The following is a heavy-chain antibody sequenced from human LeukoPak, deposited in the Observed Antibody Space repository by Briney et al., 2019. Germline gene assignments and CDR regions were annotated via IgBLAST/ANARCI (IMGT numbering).Heavy chain of an antibody. V-gene: IGHV4-39*01. Sequence: SETLSLTCTVSGGPISSSSYYWGWIRQPPGKGLEWIGSIYYSGSTYYNPSLKSRVTISVDTSKNQFSLKLSSVTAADTAVYYCARHSGYYFDYWGQETLVTVSS. CDR3: ARHSGYYFDY. CDR2: IYYSGST. CDR1: GGPISSSSYY. D-gene: IGHD5-12*01. J-gene: IGHJ4*02.